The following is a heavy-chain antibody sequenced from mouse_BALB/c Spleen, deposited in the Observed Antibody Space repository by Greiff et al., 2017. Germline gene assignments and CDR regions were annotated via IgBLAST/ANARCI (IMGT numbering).Heavy chain of an antibody. Sequence: VQVVESGAELAKPGASVKMSCKASGYTFTSYWMHWVKQRPGQGLEWIGYINPSTGYTEYNQKFKDKATLTADKSSSTAYMQLSSLTSEDSAVYYCARAGNYDYWGQGTTLTVSS. V-gene: IGHV1-7*01. J-gene: IGHJ2*01. CDR1: GYTFTSYW. D-gene: IGHD2-1*01. CDR2: INPSTGYT. CDR3: ARAGNYDY.